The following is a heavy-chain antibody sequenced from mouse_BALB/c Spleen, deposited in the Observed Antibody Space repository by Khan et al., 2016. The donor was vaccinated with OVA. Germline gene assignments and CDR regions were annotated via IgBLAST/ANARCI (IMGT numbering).Heavy chain of an antibody. CDR1: GYTFTTYY. V-gene: IGHV1S56*01. CDR2: IYPGSFNT. J-gene: IGHJ4*01. CDR3: ERDDYGLGDAVDY. Sequence: QVQLKQSGPELVKPGASVRISCKASGYTFTTYYIHWVKQRPGQGLEWIGWIYPGSFNTNYSEKFKGKATLTADKSSSTAYMQLSSLTSEDSAVYFCERDDYGLGDAVDYWGQGTSVTVSS. D-gene: IGHD2-4*01.